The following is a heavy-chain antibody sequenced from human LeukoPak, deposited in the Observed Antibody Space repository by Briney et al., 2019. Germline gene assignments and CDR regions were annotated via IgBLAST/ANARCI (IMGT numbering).Heavy chain of an antibody. J-gene: IGHJ6*02. CDR1: GGSISSAGHS. CDR3: ARAATMVRGGYYYYGMDV. V-gene: IGHV4-30-2*01. Sequence: SETLSLTCAVSGGSISSAGHSWSWIRQPPGKDLEWIGCIYHGGSTYYNPSLKSRVTISVDPSKNQFSLKLSSVTAADTAVYYCARAATMVRGGYYYYGMDVWGQGTTVTVSS. D-gene: IGHD3-10*01. CDR2: IYHGGST.